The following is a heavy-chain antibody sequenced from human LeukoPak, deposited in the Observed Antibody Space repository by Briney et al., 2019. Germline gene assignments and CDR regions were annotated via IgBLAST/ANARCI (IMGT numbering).Heavy chain of an antibody. J-gene: IGHJ4*02. V-gene: IGHV3-7*01. CDR2: IKQDGSEK. D-gene: IGHD3-3*01. Sequence: GGSLRLSCAASGFTFSSYWMSWVRQAPGKGLEWVANIKQDGSEKYYVDSVKGRFTISRDNAKNSLYLQMNSLRAEDTAVYYRARGDPFLPYYFDYWGQGTLVTVSS. CDR1: GFTFSSYW. CDR3: ARGDPFLPYYFDY.